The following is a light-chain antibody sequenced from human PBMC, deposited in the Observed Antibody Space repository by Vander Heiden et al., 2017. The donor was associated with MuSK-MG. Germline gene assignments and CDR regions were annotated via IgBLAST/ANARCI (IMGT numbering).Light chain of an antibody. Sequence: SYVLTQPPSVSVAPGQAARITCAGNNIGSKNVNWYQQKPGQAPVLVVHDDSDRPSGIPERFSGSNSGNTATLTISRVEAGDEADYFCQVWESSSDHYVFGTGTMVTVL. J-gene: IGLJ1*01. CDR1: NIGSKN. CDR2: DDS. V-gene: IGLV3-21*02. CDR3: QVWESSSDHYV.